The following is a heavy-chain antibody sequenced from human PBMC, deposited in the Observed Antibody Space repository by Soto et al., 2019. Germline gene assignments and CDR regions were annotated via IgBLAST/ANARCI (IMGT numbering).Heavy chain of an antibody. CDR3: ARGIDYEDYYYYYMDV. Sequence: PSETLSLTCTVSGGSISSSSYYWGWIRQPPGKGLEWIGSIYYSGSTYYNPSLKSRVTISVDTSKNQFSLKLSPVTAADTAVYYCARGIDYEDYYYYYMDVWGKGTTVTVSS. CDR1: GGSISSSSYY. D-gene: IGHD4-17*01. CDR2: IYYSGST. J-gene: IGHJ6*03. V-gene: IGHV4-39*01.